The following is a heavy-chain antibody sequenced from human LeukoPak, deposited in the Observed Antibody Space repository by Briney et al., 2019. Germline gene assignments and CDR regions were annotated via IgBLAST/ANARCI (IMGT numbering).Heavy chain of an antibody. CDR2: ISPIFGTA. CDR3: ASAFFPATVVTTDVAWYFDL. J-gene: IGHJ2*01. V-gene: IGHV1-69*05. CDR1: GYTFTNFY. Sequence: GASVKVSCKASGYTFTNFYIHWMRQAPGQGLEWMGGISPIFGTANYAQKFQGRVTITTDESTSTAYMELSSLRSEDTAVYYCASAFFPATVVTTDVAWYFDLWGRGTLVTVSS. D-gene: IGHD4-23*01.